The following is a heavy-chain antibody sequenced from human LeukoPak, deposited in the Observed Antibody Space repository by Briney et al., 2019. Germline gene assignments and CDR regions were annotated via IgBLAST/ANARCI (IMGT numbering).Heavy chain of an antibody. Sequence: GGSLRLSCAASGFTFSSYWMQWVRQAPGKGLEWVSSISSSSSYIYYADSVKGRFTISRDNAKNSLYLQMDSLRAEDTAVYYCAVAGTDWEFDYWGQGTLVTVSS. CDR3: AVAGTDWEFDY. V-gene: IGHV3-21*01. J-gene: IGHJ4*02. CDR1: GFTFSSYW. CDR2: ISSSSSYI. D-gene: IGHD6-19*01.